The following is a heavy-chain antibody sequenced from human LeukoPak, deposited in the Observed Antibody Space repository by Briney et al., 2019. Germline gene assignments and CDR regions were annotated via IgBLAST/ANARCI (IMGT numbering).Heavy chain of an antibody. CDR1: GGSISSSSYY. D-gene: IGHD3-10*01. Sequence: SETLFLTCTVSGGSISSSSYYWGWIRQPPGKGLEWIGSIYYSGSTYYNPSLKSRVTISVDTSKNQFSLKLSSVTAADTAVYYCARDFPSWTPVGSDYWGQGTLVTVSS. CDR2: IYYSGST. CDR3: ARDFPSWTPVGSDY. J-gene: IGHJ4*02. V-gene: IGHV4-39*02.